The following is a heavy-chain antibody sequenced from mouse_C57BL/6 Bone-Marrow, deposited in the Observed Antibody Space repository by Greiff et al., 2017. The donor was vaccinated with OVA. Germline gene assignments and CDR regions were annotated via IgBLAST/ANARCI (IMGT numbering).Heavy chain of an antibody. V-gene: IGHV5-9-1*02. CDR2: ISSGGDYI. Sequence: DVMLVESGEGLVKPGGSLKLSCAASGFTFSSYAMSWVRQTPEKRLEWVAYISSGGDYIYYADTVKGRFTISRDNARNTLYLQMSSLKSEDTAMYYCTRVLPLYGSSSYYFDYWGQGTTLTVSS. J-gene: IGHJ2*01. CDR3: TRVLPLYGSSSYYFDY. CDR1: GFTFSSYA. D-gene: IGHD1-1*01.